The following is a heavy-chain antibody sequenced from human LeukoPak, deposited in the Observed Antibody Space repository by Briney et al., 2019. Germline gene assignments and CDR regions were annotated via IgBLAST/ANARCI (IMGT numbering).Heavy chain of an antibody. CDR2: IYYSGST. Sequence: PSETLSLTCTVSGGSISSHFWSWIRQPPGKGLEWIGYIYYSGSTNYNPSLKSRVTISVDTSKNQFSLKLSSVTAADTAVYYCARELPDIVARKTLLDAFDIWGQGTMVTVSS. CDR3: ARELPDIVARKTLLDAFDI. V-gene: IGHV4-59*11. J-gene: IGHJ3*02. CDR1: GGSISSHF. D-gene: IGHD5-12*01.